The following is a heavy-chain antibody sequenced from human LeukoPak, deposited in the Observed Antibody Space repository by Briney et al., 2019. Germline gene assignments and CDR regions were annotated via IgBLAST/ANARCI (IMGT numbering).Heavy chain of an antibody. Sequence: ASVLVSCKASGYTFTGYYMLWVRQDPGEGGEWMGWMNPKSGNAGYAQKFLGRVTMTRNTSISTAYMELSSLRSEDTAVYYCARARVTYWGSYYFDYWGQGTLVTVSS. V-gene: IGHV1-8*02. CDR3: ARARVTYWGSYYFDY. J-gene: IGHJ4*02. D-gene: IGHD2-8*02. CDR2: MNPKSGNA. CDR1: GYTFTGYY.